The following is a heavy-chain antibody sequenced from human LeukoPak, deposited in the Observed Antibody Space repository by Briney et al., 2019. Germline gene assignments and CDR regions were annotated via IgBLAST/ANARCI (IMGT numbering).Heavy chain of an antibody. Sequence: GGSLRLSCAASGFTFSSYGMHWVRQAPGKGLEWVAVISYDGSNKYYADSVKGRFTISRDNSKNTLYLQMNSLRAEDTAVYYCASVGYNWNDGDYWGQGTWSPSPQ. V-gene: IGHV3-30*03. J-gene: IGHJ4*02. CDR1: GFTFSSYG. CDR2: ISYDGSNK. CDR3: ASVGYNWNDGDY. D-gene: IGHD1-20*01.